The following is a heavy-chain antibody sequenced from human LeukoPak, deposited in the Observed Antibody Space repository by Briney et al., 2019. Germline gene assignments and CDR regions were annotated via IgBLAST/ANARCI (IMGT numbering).Heavy chain of an antibody. Sequence: SGGSLRLSCAASGFTSSSFSMNWVRQAPGKGPTWISYVSNSGSDISYADSVKGRFTISRANAKNSLYLQMNSLRDEDTAVYYCAREDDDWGPNTLDVWGQGTVVTVSS. V-gene: IGHV3-48*02. CDR3: AREDDDWGPNTLDV. CDR1: GFTSSSFS. CDR2: VSNSGSDI. D-gene: IGHD7-27*01. J-gene: IGHJ3*01.